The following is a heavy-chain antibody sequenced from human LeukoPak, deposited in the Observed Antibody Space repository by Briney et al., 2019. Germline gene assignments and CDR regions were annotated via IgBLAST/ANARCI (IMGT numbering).Heavy chain of an antibody. CDR1: GGSISSTSYY. J-gene: IGHJ6*02. CDR2: IYYSGST. V-gene: IGHV4-39*02. D-gene: IGHD1-1*01. CDR3: AKETVAASNWKPYGMDV. Sequence: SETLSLSCTVSGGSISSTSYYWGWIRQPPGKGLEWIGSIYYSGSTYYNPSLKSRVTISVDTSKNQFSLKLSSVTAADTAVYYCAKETVAASNWKPYGMDVWGQGTTVTVSS.